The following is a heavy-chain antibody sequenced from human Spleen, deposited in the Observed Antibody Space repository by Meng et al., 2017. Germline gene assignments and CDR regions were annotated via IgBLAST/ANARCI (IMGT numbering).Heavy chain of an antibody. Sequence: GESLKISCAASGFTFSSYWMSWVRQAPGKGLEWVANIKQDGGDKYYVDSVKGRFTISRDNAKNSLYLQMNSLRAEDTAVYYCAGELRPNNYYGMDVWGQGTTVTVSS. CDR1: GFTFSSYW. V-gene: IGHV3-7*01. D-gene: IGHD3-3*01. J-gene: IGHJ6*02. CDR2: IKQDGGDK. CDR3: AGELRPNNYYGMDV.